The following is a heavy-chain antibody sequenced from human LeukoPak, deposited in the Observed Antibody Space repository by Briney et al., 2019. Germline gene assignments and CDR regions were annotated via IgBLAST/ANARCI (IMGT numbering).Heavy chain of an antibody. Sequence: SETLSLTCTVSNDSINDSHWTWIRQPPGKRLEWIGYISNSGTTKYNPSLKSRVTISVDTSNNQISLRLRSVTAADTAVYFCARGGRNFDYWGQGTLVTVSS. CDR1: NDSINDSH. D-gene: IGHD1-26*01. J-gene: IGHJ4*02. CDR3: ARGGRNFDY. V-gene: IGHV4-59*01. CDR2: ISNSGTT.